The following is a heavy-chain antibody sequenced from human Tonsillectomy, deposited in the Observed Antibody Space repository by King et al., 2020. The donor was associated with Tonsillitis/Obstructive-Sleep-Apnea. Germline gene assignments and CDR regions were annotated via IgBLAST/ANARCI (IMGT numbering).Heavy chain of an antibody. CDR1: LFTFSYCA. Sequence: VQLVESGGGLVPPGGALRLSCAPSLFTFSYCAMNWVPQAPGEGRVWVSAISGRVGGTISADSVKGRFTISRDNSKNTLYLQMNNLTAEDTAVYFCAKDQGYDFWSGSVIWGQGTMVSVSS. CDR3: AKDQGYDFWSGSVI. D-gene: IGHD3-3*01. CDR2: ISGRVGGT. J-gene: IGHJ3*02. V-gene: IGHV3-23*04.